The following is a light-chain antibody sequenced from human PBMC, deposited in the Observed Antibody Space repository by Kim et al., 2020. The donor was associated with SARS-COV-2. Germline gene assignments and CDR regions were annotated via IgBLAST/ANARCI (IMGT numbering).Light chain of an antibody. J-gene: IGLJ3*02. Sequence: SVAPGKTARMTCGGNKIGSKSVHWYQQKPGQAPVLVIYYDSDRPSGIPERFSGSNSGNTATLTISRVEAGDEADYYCQVWDSSRVFGGGTQLTVL. V-gene: IGLV3-21*04. CDR2: YDS. CDR3: QVWDSSRV. CDR1: KIGSKS.